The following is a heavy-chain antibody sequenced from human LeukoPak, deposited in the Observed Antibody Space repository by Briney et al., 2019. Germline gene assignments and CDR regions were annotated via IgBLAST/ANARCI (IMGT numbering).Heavy chain of an antibody. J-gene: IGHJ5*01. D-gene: IGHD3-10*01. CDR1: GYTFTGYY. V-gene: IGHV1-2*02. Sequence: ASVKVSCKASGYTFTGYYMHWVRQAPGQGLEWMGWINPNSGDTNYAQKFQGRVTMTRDTSISTAYMELSRLRSDDTAVYYCARMRITMVRGVKGWFDSWGQGTLVTVSS. CDR2: INPNSGDT. CDR3: ARMRITMVRGVKGWFDS.